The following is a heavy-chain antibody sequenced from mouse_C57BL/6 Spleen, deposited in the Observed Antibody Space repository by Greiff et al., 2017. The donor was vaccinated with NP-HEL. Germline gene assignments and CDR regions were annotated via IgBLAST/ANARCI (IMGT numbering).Heavy chain of an antibody. V-gene: IGHV1-76*01. Sequence: VKLVESGAELVRPGASVKLSCKASGYTFTDYYINWVKQRPGQGLEWIARIYPGSGNTYYNEKFKGKATLTAEKSSSTAYMQLSSLTSEDSAVYFCANRDSFDDWGQGTTLTVSS. CDR3: ANRDSFDD. J-gene: IGHJ2*01. CDR1: GYTFTDYY. CDR2: IYPGSGNT.